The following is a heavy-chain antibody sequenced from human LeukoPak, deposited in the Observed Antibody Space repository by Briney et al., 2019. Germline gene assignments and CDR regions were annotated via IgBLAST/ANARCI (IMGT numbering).Heavy chain of an antibody. Sequence: GGSLRLSCAASGFTFSDYYMSWIRQAPGKGLEWVSYISSGSTIYYADSVKGRFTISRDNAKNSLYLQMNSLRAEDTAVYYCARAVLEDIVVVPAAIPYYYMDVWGKGTTVTVSS. J-gene: IGHJ6*03. CDR1: GFTFSDYY. CDR3: ARAVLEDIVVVPAAIPYYYMDV. V-gene: IGHV3-11*01. CDR2: ISSGSTI. D-gene: IGHD2-2*02.